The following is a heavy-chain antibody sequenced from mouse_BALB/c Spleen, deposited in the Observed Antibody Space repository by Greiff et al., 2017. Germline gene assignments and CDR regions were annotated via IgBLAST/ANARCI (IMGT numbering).Heavy chain of an antibody. CDR2: IRNKANGYTT. CDR3: ARDIAPYGNYWYFDV. D-gene: IGHD2-1*01. CDR1: GFTFTDYY. J-gene: IGHJ1*01. Sequence: EVKLVESGGGLVQPGGSLRLSCATSGFTFTDYYMSWVRQPPGKALEWLGFIRNKANGYTTEYSASVKGRFTISRDNSQSILYLQMNTLRAEDSATYYCARDIAPYGNYWYFDVWGAGTTVTVSS. V-gene: IGHV7-3*02.